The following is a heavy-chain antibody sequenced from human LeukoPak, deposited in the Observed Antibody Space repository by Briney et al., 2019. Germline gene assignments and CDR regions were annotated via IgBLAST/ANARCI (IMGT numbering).Heavy chain of an antibody. V-gene: IGHV3-48*01. D-gene: IGHD2-8*01. CDR2: ISTTSSTI. CDR3: ASMYFSQYLQH. Sequence: GGSLRLSRAASGFTFSPYSMNWVRQAPGKGLEWISYISTTSSTIYHADSVKGRFTISRDNSKNTLYLQMNSLRAEDTAVYYCASMYFSQYLQHWGQGTLVTVSS. J-gene: IGHJ1*01. CDR1: GFTFSPYS.